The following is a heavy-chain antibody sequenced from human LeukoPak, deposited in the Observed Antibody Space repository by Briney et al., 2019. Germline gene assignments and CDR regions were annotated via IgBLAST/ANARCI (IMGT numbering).Heavy chain of an antibody. Sequence: GGSLRLSCAASGFTFNTYAIHWARQAPGRGLEWVAVIWYDGSNKYHEDSVRGGFTIARDNSKNTLYLQMNSLRADDTAIYYCVRDPSCSGGGCYYYYGMDVWGQGTTVTVSS. D-gene: IGHD2-15*01. CDR1: GFTFNTYA. J-gene: IGHJ6*02. CDR3: VRDPSCSGGGCYYYYGMDV. V-gene: IGHV3-33*01. CDR2: IWYDGSNK.